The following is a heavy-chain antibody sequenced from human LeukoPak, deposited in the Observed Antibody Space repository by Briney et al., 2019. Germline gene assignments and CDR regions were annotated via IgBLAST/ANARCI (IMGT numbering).Heavy chain of an antibody. D-gene: IGHD3-22*01. CDR3: ARDRNYDSSGSDRGFDY. CDR2: IYYSGST. Sequence: SETLSLTCTVSGGSISIYYWSWIRQPPGKGLEWIGYIYYSGSTNYNPSLKSQVTISVDTSKNQFSLKLSSVTAADTAVYYCARDRNYDSSGSDRGFDYWGQGTLVTVSS. CDR1: GGSISIYY. J-gene: IGHJ4*02. V-gene: IGHV4-59*01.